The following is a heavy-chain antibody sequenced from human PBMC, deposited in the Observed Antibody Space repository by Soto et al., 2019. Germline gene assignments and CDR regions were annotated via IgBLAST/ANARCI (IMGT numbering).Heavy chain of an antibody. J-gene: IGHJ5*02. D-gene: IGHD4-17*01. CDR1: GGSFGGYY. Sequence: SETLSLTCAVYGGSFGGYYWSWIRQPPGKGLEWIGEIYHSGSTNYNPSLKSRVTISVDTSKNQFSLKLSSVTAADTAVYYCARDSGDYEMYNWFDPWGQGTLVTVSS. V-gene: IGHV4-34*01. CDR3: ARDSGDYEMYNWFDP. CDR2: IYHSGST.